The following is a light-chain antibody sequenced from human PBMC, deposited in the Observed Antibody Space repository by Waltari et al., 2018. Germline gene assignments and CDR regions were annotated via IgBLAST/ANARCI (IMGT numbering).Light chain of an antibody. Sequence: IQMTQSPSSVSASVGDRVTVTCRAGQDISSALAWYQQKPGQAPNLLIYAVSSLQSGVPSRFSGSGSGTDFTLTISNLQPADVATYFCQQGASFPPTFGQGTKVEIK. CDR2: AVS. J-gene: IGKJ1*01. V-gene: IGKV1-12*01. CDR3: QQGASFPPT. CDR1: QDISSA.